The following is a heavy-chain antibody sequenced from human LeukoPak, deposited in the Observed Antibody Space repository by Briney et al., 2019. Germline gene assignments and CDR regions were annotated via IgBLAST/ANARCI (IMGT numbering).Heavy chain of an antibody. Sequence: GGSLRLSCAASGFTFSSYGMHWVRQAPGKGLEWVAVISYDGSNKYYADSVKGRFTISRDNSKNTLYLQMNSLRAEDTAVYYCAKEDDDAFDIWGQGTMVTVSS. V-gene: IGHV3-30*18. CDR1: GFTFSSYG. J-gene: IGHJ3*02. CDR3: AKEDDDAFDI. CDR2: ISYDGSNK.